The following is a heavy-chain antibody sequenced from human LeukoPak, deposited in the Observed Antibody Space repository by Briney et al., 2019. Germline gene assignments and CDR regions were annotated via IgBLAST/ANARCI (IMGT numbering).Heavy chain of an antibody. D-gene: IGHD2-2*01. CDR2: IIPILGIA. CDR3: ARDRYCSSTSCYGMDV. Sequence: ASVKVSCKASGGTFSSYAISWVRQAPGQGLEWMGRIIPILGIANYAQKSQGRVTITADKSTSTAYMELSSLRSEVTAVYYCARDRYCSSTSCYGMDVWGQGTTVTVSS. J-gene: IGHJ6*02. CDR1: GGTFSSYA. V-gene: IGHV1-69*04.